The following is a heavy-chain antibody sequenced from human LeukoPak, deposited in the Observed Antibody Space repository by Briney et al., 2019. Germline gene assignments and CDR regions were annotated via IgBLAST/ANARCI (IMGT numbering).Heavy chain of an antibody. V-gene: IGHV4-34*01. J-gene: IGHJ3*02. Sequence: SETLSLTCAVYGGSFSGYYWSWIRQPPGKGLEWIGSIYYSGSTYYNPSLKSRVTISVDTSKNQFSLKLSSVTAADTAVYYCAREMGESGSYYLGAFDIWGQGTMVTVSS. CDR2: IYYSGST. CDR1: GGSFSGYY. D-gene: IGHD1-26*01. CDR3: AREMGESGSYYLGAFDI.